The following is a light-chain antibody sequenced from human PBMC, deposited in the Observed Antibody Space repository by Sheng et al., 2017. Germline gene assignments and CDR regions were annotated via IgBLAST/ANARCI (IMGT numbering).Light chain of an antibody. CDR3: QQYDHLRT. Sequence: GARCDITCQASQDIRKYLNWYQQKPGTAPKLVISETSNLETGVPSRFSGKGSGTDFTLTIKSLQPEDIATYYCQQYDHLRTFGQGTKLELK. J-gene: IGKJ2*02. CDR1: QDIRKY. CDR2: ETS. V-gene: IGKV1-33*01.